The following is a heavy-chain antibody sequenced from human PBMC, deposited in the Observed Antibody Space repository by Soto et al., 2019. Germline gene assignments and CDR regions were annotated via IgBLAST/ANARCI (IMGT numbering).Heavy chain of an antibody. D-gene: IGHD6-13*01. CDR3: AKDVRGAAAGTDWFDP. Sequence: GRSLRLSCAASVFTFSSYAMSWVRQAPGKGLEWVSAISGSGGSTYYADSVKGRFTISRDNSKNTLYLQMNRLRAEDTAVYYCAKDVRGAAAGTDWFDPWGQGTLVTVSS. V-gene: IGHV3-23*01. CDR2: ISGSGGST. CDR1: VFTFSSYA. J-gene: IGHJ5*02.